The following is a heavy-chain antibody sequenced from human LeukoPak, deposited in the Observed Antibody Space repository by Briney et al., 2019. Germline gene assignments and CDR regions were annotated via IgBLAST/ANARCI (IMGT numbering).Heavy chain of an antibody. CDR2: TYYRSKWYN. CDR1: GDSVSSNSAA. CDR3: ASVALDHSSSWQPDY. J-gene: IGHJ4*02. D-gene: IGHD6-13*01. Sequence: SQTLSLTCAISGDSVSSNSAAWNWIRQSPSRGLEWLGRTYYRSKWYNDYAVSVRSRITINPDTSKNQFSLQLNSVTPEDTAVYYCASVALDHSSSWQPDYWGQGTLVTVSS. V-gene: IGHV6-1*01.